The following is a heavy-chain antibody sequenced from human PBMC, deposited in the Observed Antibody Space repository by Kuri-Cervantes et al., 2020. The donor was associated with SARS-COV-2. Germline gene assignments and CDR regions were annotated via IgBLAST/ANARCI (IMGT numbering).Heavy chain of an antibody. D-gene: IGHD3-3*01. Sequence: GESLKISCAASGFAFSDYYMSWIRQAPGKGLEWVSYISSSSSYTNYADSVKGRFTISRDNAKNSLYLQMNSLRAEDTAVYYCARHPYYDFWSGYTEYNWFDPWCQGTLVTVSS. CDR2: ISSSSSYT. J-gene: IGHJ5*02. V-gene: IGHV3-11*03. CDR1: GFAFSDYY. CDR3: ARHPYYDFWSGYTEYNWFDP.